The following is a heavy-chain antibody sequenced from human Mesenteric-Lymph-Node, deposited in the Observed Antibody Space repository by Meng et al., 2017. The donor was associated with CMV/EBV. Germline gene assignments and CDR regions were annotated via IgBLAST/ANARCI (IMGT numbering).Heavy chain of an antibody. CDR3: ARDMTSTWYGGSDH. Sequence: KASGYTFTDYYIHWVRQAPGQGLEWMGWIKPTSGDTNYAQKFRGRVTMTRDTSTRTAYLDVTSLTSDDAAVYYCARDMTSTWYGGSDHWGQGTLVTVSS. CDR1: GYTFTDYY. J-gene: IGHJ4*02. V-gene: IGHV1-2*02. D-gene: IGHD6-13*01. CDR2: IKPTSGDT.